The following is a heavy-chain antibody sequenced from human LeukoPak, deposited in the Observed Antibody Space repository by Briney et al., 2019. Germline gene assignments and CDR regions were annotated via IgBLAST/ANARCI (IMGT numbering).Heavy chain of an antibody. V-gene: IGHV4-34*01. D-gene: IGHD3-10*01. CDR3: ARGSGTMVRGVTLWFDP. CDR1: GGSFSGYY. CDR2: INHSGST. J-gene: IGHJ5*02. Sequence: PSETLSLTCAVYGGSFSGYYWSWIRQPPGKGPEWIGEINHSGSTNYNPSLKSRVTISVDTSKNQFSLKLSSVTAADTAVYYCARGSGTMVRGVTLWFDPWGQGTLVTVSS.